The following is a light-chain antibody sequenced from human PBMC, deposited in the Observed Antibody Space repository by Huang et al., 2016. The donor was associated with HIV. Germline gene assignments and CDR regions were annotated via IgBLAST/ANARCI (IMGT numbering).Light chain of an antibody. CDR1: ESILRN. CDR2: GAS. Sequence: VMTQSPATLSVSPGARDTLSCRASESILRNLAWYQQRPGQPPRRLIYGASVRLPGIPDRFRGSGSGTEFSLTISSLQSEDFAVYYCQQYNKWPPYTYGQGTKLEIK. J-gene: IGKJ2*01. V-gene: IGKV3-15*01. CDR3: QQYNKWPPYT.